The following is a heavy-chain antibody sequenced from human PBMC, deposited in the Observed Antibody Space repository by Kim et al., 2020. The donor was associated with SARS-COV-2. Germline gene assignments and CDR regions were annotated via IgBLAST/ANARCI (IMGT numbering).Heavy chain of an antibody. J-gene: IGHJ3*02. CDR3: ARDLGAAFDI. V-gene: IGHV1-46*01. CDR1: TFTFTSYW. Sequence: ASVKVSCKAATFTFTSYWLHWVRQAPGLGLEWMGKINPSPGTTTYAQQFEGRVTMTRDTSTSTVYMELSSLTSEDTAVYFCARDLGAAFDIWGQGTMVTVSS. CDR2: INPSPGTT. D-gene: IGHD3-10*01.